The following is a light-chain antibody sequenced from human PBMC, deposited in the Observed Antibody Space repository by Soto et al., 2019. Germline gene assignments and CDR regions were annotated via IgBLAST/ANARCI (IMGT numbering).Light chain of an antibody. CDR3: LQYHNLWA. CDR2: RAS. Sequence: IVMTQSPATLSVSPGESATLSCRASQNIYYNVAWYQHRPGQAPRLLIYRASTRATGVPARFSGSGSGTDFTLTISSLQSEDFTVYSCLQYHNLWAFGQGTKVDIK. V-gene: IGKV3-15*01. J-gene: IGKJ1*01. CDR1: QNIYYN.